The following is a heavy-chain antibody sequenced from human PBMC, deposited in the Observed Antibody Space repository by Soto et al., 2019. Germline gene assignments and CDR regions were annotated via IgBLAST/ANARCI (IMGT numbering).Heavy chain of an antibody. CDR2: ISYDGSNK. D-gene: IGHD1-1*01. CDR1: GFTFSSYG. CDR3: AKEDTGTYYYYYYGMDV. J-gene: IGHJ6*02. Sequence: QVQLVESGGGVVQPGRSLRLSCAASGFTFSSYGMHWVRQAPGKGLEWVAVISYDGSNKYYADSVKGRFTISRDNSKNTLYLQMTSLRAEDTAVYYCAKEDTGTYYYYYYGMDVWGQGTTFTVSS. V-gene: IGHV3-30*18.